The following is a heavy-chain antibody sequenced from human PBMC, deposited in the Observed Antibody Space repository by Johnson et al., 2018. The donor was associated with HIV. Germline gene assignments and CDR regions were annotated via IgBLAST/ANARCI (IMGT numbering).Heavy chain of an antibody. CDR2: IKSKSDGGTT. V-gene: IGHV3-15*01. CDR3: TTAFQIMVTTGAFDI. Sequence: VQVVESGGGLVQPGGSLRLSCAASGFTFSSYWMNWVRQAPGKGLEWVGRIKSKSDGGTTDYAAPVRGRFTISREDSKNTVYLQMNSMKTEDTAVYYCTTAFQIMVTTGAFDIWGQGTMVTVSS. J-gene: IGHJ3*02. CDR1: GFTFSSYW. D-gene: IGHD4-17*01.